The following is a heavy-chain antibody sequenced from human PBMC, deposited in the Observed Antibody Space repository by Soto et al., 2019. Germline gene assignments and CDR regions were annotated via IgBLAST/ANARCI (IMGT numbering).Heavy chain of an antibody. V-gene: IGHV1-2*04. CDR2: INPNSGGT. CDR1: GYTFTGYY. D-gene: IGHD2-2*01. CDR3: ARDRSTRKIYNWFDP. J-gene: IGHJ5*02. Sequence: QVQLVQSGAEVKKPGASVKVSCKASGYTFTGYYMHWVRQAPGQGLEWMGWINPNSGGTNYAQKFQGWVTMTRDTSNSTAYMELSRLRSDDTAVYYCARDRSTRKIYNWFDPWGQGTLVTVSS.